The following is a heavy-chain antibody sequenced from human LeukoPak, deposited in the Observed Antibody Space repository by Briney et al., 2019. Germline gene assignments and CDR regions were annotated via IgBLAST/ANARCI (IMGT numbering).Heavy chain of an antibody. CDR1: GFSVSNNY. V-gene: IGHV3-53*01. D-gene: IGHD3-10*01. Sequence: GGSPRLSCAASGFSVSNNYLSWVRQAPGKGLEWVSVLYSGGNTYYADSVQGRFTVSRDNSKNTLYLQMNGLRVEDTAVYYCARESGFGDLFPYCMDVWGRGTTVTVSS. CDR2: LYSGGNT. J-gene: IGHJ6*02. CDR3: ARESGFGDLFPYCMDV.